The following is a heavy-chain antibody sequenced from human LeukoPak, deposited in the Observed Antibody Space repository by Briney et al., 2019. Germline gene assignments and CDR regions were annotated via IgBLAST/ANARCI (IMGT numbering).Heavy chain of an antibody. Sequence: GGSLRLSCAASGFTFSSYAMHWVRQAPGKGLEWVAVISYDGSNKYYADSVKGRFTISRDNSENTLYLQMNSLRAEDTAVYYCARGPNWLQSIAVAGTFDFWGQGTLVTVSS. V-gene: IGHV3-30-3*01. CDR1: GFTFSSYA. D-gene: IGHD6-19*01. CDR2: ISYDGSNK. J-gene: IGHJ4*02. CDR3: ARGPNWLQSIAVAGTFDF.